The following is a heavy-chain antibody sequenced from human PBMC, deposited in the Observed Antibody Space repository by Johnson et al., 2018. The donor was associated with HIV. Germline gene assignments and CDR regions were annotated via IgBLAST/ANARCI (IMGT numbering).Heavy chain of an antibody. CDR2: ISSSGTTI. Sequence: QVTLVESGGGLVKPGGSLRLSCSASGFTFSDYYMSWIRQAPGKGLEWVSYISSSGTTIYYADSVKGRFTISRDNAKNSLYLQMNSLRAEDTAVYYCARYSSSSRDTFDIWGQGTMVTVSS. CDR1: GFTFSDYY. CDR3: ARYSSSSRDTFDI. D-gene: IGHD6-13*01. J-gene: IGHJ3*02. V-gene: IGHV3-11*04.